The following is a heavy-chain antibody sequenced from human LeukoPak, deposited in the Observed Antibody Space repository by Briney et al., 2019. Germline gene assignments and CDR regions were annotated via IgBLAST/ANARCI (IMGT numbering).Heavy chain of an antibody. J-gene: IGHJ6*04. CDR1: GFTFSSYS. CDR3: ARDGDIVVVPAAIRYYYYGMDV. Sequence: GGSLRLSCAASGFTFSSYSMNWVRQAPGKGLEWVSSISSSSSYIYYADSVKGRFTISRDNAKNSLYLQMNSLRAENTAVYYCARDGDIVVVPAAIRYYYYGMDVWGKGTTVTVSS. V-gene: IGHV3-21*01. D-gene: IGHD2-2*01. CDR2: ISSSSSYI.